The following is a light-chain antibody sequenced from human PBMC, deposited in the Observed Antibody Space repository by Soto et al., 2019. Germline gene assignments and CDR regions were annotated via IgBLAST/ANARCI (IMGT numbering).Light chain of an antibody. Sequence: EIVLTQSPGTLSLSPGERATLSCRASQSVSSGYLAWYQHKPGQAPRLLIYGASSRATGIPDRFSGSGSGTDFTLTISRLEPEDFAVYYCQQYGSSPLWTFGQGTKVEIK. V-gene: IGKV3-20*01. CDR3: QQYGSSPLWT. CDR1: QSVSSGY. CDR2: GAS. J-gene: IGKJ1*01.